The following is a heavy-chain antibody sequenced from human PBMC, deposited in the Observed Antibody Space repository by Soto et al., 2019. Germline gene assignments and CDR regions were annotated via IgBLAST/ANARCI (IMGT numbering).Heavy chain of an antibody. J-gene: IGHJ4*02. V-gene: IGHV4-34*01. CDR3: ARGHPYYYDSSGYNGFDY. D-gene: IGHD3-22*01. CDR2: INHSGST. CDR1: GGSFSGYY. Sequence: SETLSLTCAVYGGSFSGYYWSWIRQPPGKGLEWIGEINHSGSTNYNPSLKSRVTISVDTSKNQFSLKLSSVTAADTAVYYCARGHPYYYDSSGYNGFDYWGQGTLVTVSS.